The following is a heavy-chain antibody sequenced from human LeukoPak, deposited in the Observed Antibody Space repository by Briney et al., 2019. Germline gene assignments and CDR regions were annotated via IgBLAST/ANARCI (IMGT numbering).Heavy chain of an antibody. CDR3: ARVLGRNYGSGSYIGMDI. J-gene: IGHJ6*02. CDR1: GFTFSSYS. D-gene: IGHD3-10*01. Sequence: GGSLRLSCAASGFTFSSYSMNWVRQAPGKGLEWVSSISSSSSYIYYADSVKGQFTISRDNPKNTLYLQMNSLRAEDTAVYYCARVLGRNYGSGSYIGMDIWGQGTTVIVSS. CDR2: ISSSSSYI. V-gene: IGHV3-21*01.